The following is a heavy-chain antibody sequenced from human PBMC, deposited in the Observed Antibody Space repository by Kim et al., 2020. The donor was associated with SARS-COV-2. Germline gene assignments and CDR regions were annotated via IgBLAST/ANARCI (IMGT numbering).Heavy chain of an antibody. CDR1: GGSFSGYY. V-gene: IGHV4-34*01. CDR2: INHSGST. D-gene: IGHD3-9*01. CDR3: ARGKIYYDILTGYPAGYYYGMDV. J-gene: IGHJ6*02. Sequence: SETLSLTCAVYGGSFSGYYWSWIRQPPGKGLEWIGEINHSGSTNYNPSLKSRVTISVDTSKNQFSLKLSSVTAADTAVYYCARGKIYYDILTGYPAGYYYGMDVWGQGTTVTVSS.